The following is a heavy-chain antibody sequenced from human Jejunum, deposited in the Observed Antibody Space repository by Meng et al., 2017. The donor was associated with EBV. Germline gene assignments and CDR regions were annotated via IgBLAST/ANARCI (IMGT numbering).Heavy chain of an antibody. CDR3: AKLLKY. CDR1: GFTFSSYS. Sequence: VRLLGSGGGLVQTGGSLRLSCAASGFTFSSYSMSWVRQAPGKGLEWASTVSGSGGNTYYADSVKGRFTISRDISKNTLYLQMNSLTAEDTAIYYCAKLLKYWGQGTLVTVSS. CDR2: VSGSGGNT. V-gene: IGHV3-23*01. J-gene: IGHJ4*02.